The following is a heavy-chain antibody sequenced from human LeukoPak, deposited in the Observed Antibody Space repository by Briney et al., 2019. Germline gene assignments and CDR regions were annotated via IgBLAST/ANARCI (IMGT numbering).Heavy chain of an antibody. D-gene: IGHD3-22*01. Sequence: GGSLRLSCAASGFTFSDAWLSWVRQAPGKGLEWICRIRTKGEGEPTDYPGPVKGRFTISRDHSKNTLYLQMNSLRTEDTAVYYCTADLSDSSAWSFDHWGQGTLVTVSS. CDR1: GFTFSDAW. J-gene: IGHJ4*02. CDR2: IRTKGEGEPT. CDR3: TADLSDSSAWSFDH. V-gene: IGHV3-15*01.